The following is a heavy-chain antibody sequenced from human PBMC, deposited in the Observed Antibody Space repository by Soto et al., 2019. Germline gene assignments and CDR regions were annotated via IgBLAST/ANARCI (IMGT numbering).Heavy chain of an antibody. V-gene: IGHV1-2*04. Sequence: QVQLVQSGAEVKKPGASVKVSCKASGYTFTGYYMHWVRQAPGQGLEWMGWINPNSGGTNYAQKLQGWVTMTRDTSISTAYMELSRLRSDDTAVYYCARGEPGIAVAGPDYWGQGNLVTVSS. J-gene: IGHJ4*02. CDR1: GYTFTGYY. CDR2: INPNSGGT. D-gene: IGHD6-19*01. CDR3: ARGEPGIAVAGPDY.